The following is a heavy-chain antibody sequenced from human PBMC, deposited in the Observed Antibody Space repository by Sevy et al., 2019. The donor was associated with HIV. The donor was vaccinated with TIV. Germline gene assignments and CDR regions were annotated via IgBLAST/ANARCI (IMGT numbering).Heavy chain of an antibody. CDR1: GFTFSSYA. CDR3: ARVNSGIAVVISPQYYFDY. D-gene: IGHD3-22*01. Sequence: GGSLRLSCAASGFTFSSYAMHWVRQAPGKGLEWVAVISYDGSNKYYADSVKGRFTISRDNSKNTLYLQMNSLRAEDTAVYYCARVNSGIAVVISPQYYFDYWGQGTLVTVSS. J-gene: IGHJ4*02. CDR2: ISYDGSNK. V-gene: IGHV3-30-3*01.